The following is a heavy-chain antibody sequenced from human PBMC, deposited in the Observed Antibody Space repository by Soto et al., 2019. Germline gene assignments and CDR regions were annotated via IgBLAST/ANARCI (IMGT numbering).Heavy chain of an antibody. Sequence: GGSKRHPYAASELHFYSYTMHWIRQKQGKGLEWVSLISWDGGSTYYADSVKGRFTISRDNSKNSLYLQMNSLRTEDTALYYCAKDIYPKPGDYSSGLDVCGQGTTVTVSS. J-gene: IGHJ6*02. CDR1: ELHFYSYT. D-gene: IGHD2-2*02. CDR2: ISWDGGST. CDR3: AKDIYPKPGDYSSGLDV. V-gene: IGHV3-43*01.